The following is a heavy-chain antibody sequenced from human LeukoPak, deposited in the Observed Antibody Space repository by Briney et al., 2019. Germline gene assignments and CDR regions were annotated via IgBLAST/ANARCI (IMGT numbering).Heavy chain of an antibody. Sequence: PGGSLRLSCVALEFESTYFWMTWVLRAPGKGLEWVANINHDGSERFYLDSVRGRFAISRDNAKNSLYLQMNSLRAEDTAVYYCATFVGTVSGSDTVPGGLLVWGKGTTVSVSS. J-gene: IGHJ6*04. CDR1: EFESTYFW. V-gene: IGHV3-7*01. CDR3: ATFVGTVSGSDTVPGGLLV. CDR2: INHDGSER. D-gene: IGHD5-18*01.